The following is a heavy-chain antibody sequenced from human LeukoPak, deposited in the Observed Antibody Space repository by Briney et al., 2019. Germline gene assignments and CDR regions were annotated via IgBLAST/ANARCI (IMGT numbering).Heavy chain of an antibody. V-gene: IGHV3-66*01. Sequence: GGSLRLSCAASGFTVSSNYMSWVRQAPGKGLEWVSVIYSGGSTYYADSVKGRFTISRDNSKNTLYLQMNSLRAEDTAVYYCAREEGYCSGGSCTASAFDIWGQGTMVTVSS. CDR3: AREEGYCSGGSCTASAFDI. D-gene: IGHD2-15*01. J-gene: IGHJ3*02. CDR1: GFTVSSNY. CDR2: IYSGGST.